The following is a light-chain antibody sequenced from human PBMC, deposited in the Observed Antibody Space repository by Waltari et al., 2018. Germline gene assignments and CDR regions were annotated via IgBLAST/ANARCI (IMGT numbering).Light chain of an antibody. V-gene: IGKV2-28*01. Sequence: DIVMTQSPLSLPVTPGEPASISCRSSQILLHSNGYNYLDWYLQKPGQSPQLLIYLASNRASGVPDRFSGSGSGTNFTLKITRVEAEDVGVYYCMQALQTWTFGQGTKVEIK. CDR2: LAS. CDR1: QILLHSNGYNY. J-gene: IGKJ1*01. CDR3: MQALQTWT.